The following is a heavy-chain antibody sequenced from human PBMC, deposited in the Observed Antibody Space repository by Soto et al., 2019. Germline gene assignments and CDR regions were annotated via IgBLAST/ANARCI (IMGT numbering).Heavy chain of an antibody. D-gene: IGHD2-15*01. CDR3: ARTCSGGTCSFDY. Sequence: GSLRLSCAASGFTVSSNYMSRVRQAPGKGLEWVSVIYSGGSTYYADSVKGRFTISRDNSENTLYLQMNSLRAEDTAVYYCARTCSGGTCSFDYWGQGTLVTVSS. V-gene: IGHV3-66*01. CDR2: IYSGGST. J-gene: IGHJ4*02. CDR1: GFTVSSNY.